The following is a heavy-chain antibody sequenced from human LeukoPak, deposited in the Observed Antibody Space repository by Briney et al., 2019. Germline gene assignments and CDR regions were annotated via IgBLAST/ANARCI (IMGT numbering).Heavy chain of an antibody. J-gene: IGHJ4*02. V-gene: IGHV4-34*01. CDR3: ARKQWVMYYFDS. D-gene: IGHD6-19*01. Sequence: SETLSLTCAVYGGSFSDYYWSWIRQPPGKGLEWIGEINHSGSTNYNPSLKSRVTISVDTSKSQFSLKLSSVTAADTAVYYCARKQWVMYYFDSWGQGTLVTVSS. CDR2: INHSGST. CDR1: GGSFSDYY.